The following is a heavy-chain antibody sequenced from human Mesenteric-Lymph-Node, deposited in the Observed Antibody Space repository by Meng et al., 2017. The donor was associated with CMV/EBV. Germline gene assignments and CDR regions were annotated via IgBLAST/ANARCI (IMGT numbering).Heavy chain of an antibody. CDR2: FDPEDGET. V-gene: IGHV1-24*01. CDR1: GYTLTELS. Sequence: ASVKVSCKVSGYTLTELSMHWVRQAPGKGLEWMGGFDPEDGETIYAQKFQGRVTMTEDTSTDTAYMELSSLRSEDTAVYYCARDLLDFWSGYQPPVYYYGMDVWGQGTTVTVSS. D-gene: IGHD3-3*01. J-gene: IGHJ6*02. CDR3: ARDLLDFWSGYQPPVYYYGMDV.